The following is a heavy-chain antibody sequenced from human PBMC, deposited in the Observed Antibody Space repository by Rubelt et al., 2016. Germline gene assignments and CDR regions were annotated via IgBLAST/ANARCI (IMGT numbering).Heavy chain of an antibody. D-gene: IGHD3-10*01. V-gene: IGHV1-18*01. J-gene: IGHJ6*02. CDR2: ISAYNDST. CDR1: GYTFTSYG. Sequence: QVQLVQSGAEVKKPGASVKVSCKASGYTFTSYGISWVRQAPGQGLEWMGWISAYNDSTNYAQKFQGRVTMTTDTSTSTAYMELRSLRSDDTAVYYCSRLWSSYRTGPPTGMDVWGQGTTVTVSS. CDR3: SRLWSSYRTGPPTGMDV.